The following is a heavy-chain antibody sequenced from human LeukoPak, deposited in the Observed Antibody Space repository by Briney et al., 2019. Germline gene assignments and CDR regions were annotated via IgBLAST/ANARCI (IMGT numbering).Heavy chain of an antibody. J-gene: IGHJ6*02. CDR3: AASIVVVPAAIGYYYYGMDV. D-gene: IGHD2-2*01. CDR1: GFTLSSYA. Sequence: PGGSLRLSCAASGFTLSSYAMSWVRQAPGKGLEWVSAISGSGGSTYYADSVKGRFTISRDNSKNTLYLQMNSLRAEDTAVYYCAASIVVVPAAIGYYYYGMDVWGQGTTVTVSS. V-gene: IGHV3-23*01. CDR2: ISGSGGST.